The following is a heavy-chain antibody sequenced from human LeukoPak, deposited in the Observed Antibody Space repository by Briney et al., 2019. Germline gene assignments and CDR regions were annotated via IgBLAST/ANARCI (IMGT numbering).Heavy chain of an antibody. CDR3: ARDLMITFGGVSS. J-gene: IGHJ4*02. D-gene: IGHD3-16*01. CDR2: ISSSRSYI. Sequence: GGSLRLSCAASGFTFSSYSMNWVRQAPGKGLEWVSSISSSRSYIYYADSVKGRFTISRDNAKNSLYLQMNSLRAEDTAVYYCARDLMITFGGVSSWGQGTLVTVSS. V-gene: IGHV3-21*01. CDR1: GFTFSSYS.